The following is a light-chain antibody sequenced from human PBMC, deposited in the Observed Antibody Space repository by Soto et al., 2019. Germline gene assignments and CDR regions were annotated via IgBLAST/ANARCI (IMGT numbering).Light chain of an antibody. J-gene: IGKJ2*01. Sequence: EIVLTQSPGTLYLSPGERATLSCRASQSFSRTYLVWYQQTVGQAPRLLIYGASNRATGIPDRFSGSGSGADFTLTISRREPEDFAVYYCQYYGSSPPYTFGQGTKLEIK. CDR2: GAS. V-gene: IGKV3-20*01. CDR3: QYYGSSPPYT. CDR1: QSFSRTY.